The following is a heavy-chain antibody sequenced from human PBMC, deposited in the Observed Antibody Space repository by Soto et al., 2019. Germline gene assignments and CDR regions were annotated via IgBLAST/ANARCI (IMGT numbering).Heavy chain of an antibody. CDR1: GVSVNSGSYY. CDR3: ARVSMPYYYHTSGQYYYQY. V-gene: IGHV4-61*01. D-gene: IGHD3-22*01. J-gene: IGHJ4*02. CDR2: IFYSGTT. Sequence: SETLSLTCTVSGVSVNSGSYYCSWIRQPPWMGLEWIGYIFYSGTTNYNPSLKSRVTISLHTSKNQFSLKLTSVTAADTAVYYCARVSMPYYYHTSGQYYYQYLGQGTLVNVSS.